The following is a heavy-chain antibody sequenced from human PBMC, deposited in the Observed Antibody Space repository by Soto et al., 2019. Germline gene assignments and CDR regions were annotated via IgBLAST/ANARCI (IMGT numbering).Heavy chain of an antibody. D-gene: IGHD2-21*02. J-gene: IGHJ5*02. Sequence: ASVKVSCKASGGTFSSYAISWVRQAPGQGLEWMGGIIPIFGTANYAQKFQGRVTITADESTSTAYMELSSLRSEDTAVYYCARDHIDAGGNSPSADPPNWFDPWGQGTLVTVSS. CDR2: IIPIFGTA. CDR1: GGTFSSYA. V-gene: IGHV1-69*13. CDR3: ARDHIDAGGNSPSADPPNWFDP.